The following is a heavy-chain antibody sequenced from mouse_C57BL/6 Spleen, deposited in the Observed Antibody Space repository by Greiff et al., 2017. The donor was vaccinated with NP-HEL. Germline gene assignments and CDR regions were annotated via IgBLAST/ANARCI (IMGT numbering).Heavy chain of an antibody. Sequence: VQLQQPGAELVKPGASVKMSCKASGYTFTSYWITWVKQRPGQGLEWIGDIYPGSGSTNYHEKFKSKATLTVDTSSSTAYMQLSSLTSEDSAVYDCARVTTAEGGYFEVWGTGTTVTVSS. J-gene: IGHJ1*03. CDR1: GYTFTSYW. CDR2: IYPGSGST. D-gene: IGHD1-2*01. V-gene: IGHV1-55*01. CDR3: ARVTTAEGGYFEV.